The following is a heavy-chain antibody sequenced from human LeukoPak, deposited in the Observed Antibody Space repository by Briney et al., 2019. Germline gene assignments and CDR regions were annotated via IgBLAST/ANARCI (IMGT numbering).Heavy chain of an antibody. CDR1: GFTFSSYA. J-gene: IGHJ4*02. CDR2: ISYDGSNK. D-gene: IGHD5-18*01. Sequence: SGGSLRLSCAASGFTFSSYAMHWVRQAPGKGLEWVAVISYDGSNKYYADSVKGRFTISRDNSKNTLYLQMNSLRAEDTAVYYCARDWFPTPWIQLVFGYWGQGTLVTVSS. V-gene: IGHV3-30*04. CDR3: ARDWFPTPWIQLVFGY.